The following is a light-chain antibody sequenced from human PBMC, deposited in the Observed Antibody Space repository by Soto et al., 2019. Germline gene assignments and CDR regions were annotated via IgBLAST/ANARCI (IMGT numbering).Light chain of an antibody. CDR1: SSDVGGYNY. Sequence: QSALTQPASVSGSPGQSITISCTGTSSDVGGYNYVSWYQHHPGKAPKLMIYDIGNRPSGVSNRFSGSKSGNTASLTISGLQAEDEADYYCTSYTSSSTVVFGGGTKL. CDR2: DIG. V-gene: IGLV2-14*03. CDR3: TSYTSSSTVV. J-gene: IGLJ2*01.